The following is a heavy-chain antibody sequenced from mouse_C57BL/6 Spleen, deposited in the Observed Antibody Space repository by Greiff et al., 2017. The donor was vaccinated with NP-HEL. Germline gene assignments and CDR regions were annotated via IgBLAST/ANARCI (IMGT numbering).Heavy chain of an antibody. Sequence: QVQLQQSGPELVKPGASVKLSCKASGYTFTSYDINWVKQRPGQGLEWIGWIYPRDGSTKYNEKFKGKATLTVDTSSSTAYMELYSLTSEDSAVYFCASYDDDRGSWYFDVWGTGTTVTVSS. D-gene: IGHD2-4*01. V-gene: IGHV1-85*01. CDR2: IYPRDGST. CDR3: ASYDDDRGSWYFDV. CDR1: GYTFTSYD. J-gene: IGHJ1*03.